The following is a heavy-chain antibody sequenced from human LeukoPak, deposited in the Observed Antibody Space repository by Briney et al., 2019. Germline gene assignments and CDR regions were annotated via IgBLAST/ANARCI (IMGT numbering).Heavy chain of an antibody. CDR2: IIPIFGTA. CDR1: GGTFSSYA. V-gene: IGHV1-69*05. D-gene: IGHD1-1*01. Sequence: SVTVSCKVSGGTFSSYAISWVRQAPGEGIEWMGGIIPIFGTANYGQKFQRRVTITTDEPTRTAYMELSSLRSEDTAVYYCARGVEFNYYYHYMDVWGKGTTVTVSS. J-gene: IGHJ6*03. CDR3: ARGVEFNYYYHYMDV.